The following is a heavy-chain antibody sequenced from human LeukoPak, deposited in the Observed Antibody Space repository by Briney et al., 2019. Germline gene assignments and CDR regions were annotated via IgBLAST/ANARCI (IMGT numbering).Heavy chain of an antibody. CDR2: ISSSGSTI. J-gene: IGHJ3*02. CDR1: GFTFSNYY. Sequence: GGSLRLSCAASGFTFSNYYMSWIRQAPGKGLEWLSCISSSGSTIYYADSVKGRFTISRDNAKNSLYLQMDSLRAEDTAVYYCAKDTAYSSSFRDAFDIWGRGTMVTVSS. CDR3: AKDTAYSSSFRDAFDI. D-gene: IGHD6-6*01. V-gene: IGHV3-11*04.